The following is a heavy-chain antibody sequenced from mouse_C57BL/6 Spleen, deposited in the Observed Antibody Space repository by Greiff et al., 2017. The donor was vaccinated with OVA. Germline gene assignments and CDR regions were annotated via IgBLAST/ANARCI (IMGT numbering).Heavy chain of an antibody. Sequence: EVKLLESGPELVKPGASVKMSCKASGYTFTDYNMHWVKQSHGKSLEWIGYINPNNGGTSYNQKFKGKATLTVNKSSSTAYMELRSLTSEDSAVYYCARDYGYWYFDVWGTGTTVTVSS. CDR1: GYTFTDYN. V-gene: IGHV1-22*01. CDR2: INPNNGGT. J-gene: IGHJ1*03. D-gene: IGHD1-1*01. CDR3: ARDYGYWYFDV.